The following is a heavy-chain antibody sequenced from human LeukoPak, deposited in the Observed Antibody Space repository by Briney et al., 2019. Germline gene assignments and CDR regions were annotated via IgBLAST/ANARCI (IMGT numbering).Heavy chain of an antibody. J-gene: IGHJ6*02. Sequence: ASVKVSCKASGYTFTGYYMHWVRQAPGQGLEWMGWINPNSGGTNYAQKLQGRVTMTRDTSISTAYMELSRLRSDDTAVYYCARDLVLFLPKYGMDVWGQGTTVTVSS. D-gene: IGHD3-3*01. CDR1: GYTFTGYY. CDR3: ARDLVLFLPKYGMDV. V-gene: IGHV1-2*02. CDR2: INPNSGGT.